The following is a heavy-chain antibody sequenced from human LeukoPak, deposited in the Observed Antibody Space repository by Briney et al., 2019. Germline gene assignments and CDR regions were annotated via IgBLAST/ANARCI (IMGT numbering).Heavy chain of an antibody. J-gene: IGHJ4*02. CDR2: IISSGSTI. D-gene: IGHD3-22*01. CDR1: GFTFSSYW. Sequence: GGSLRLSCAASGFTFSSYWMSWVRQAPGKGVEWVSYIISSGSTIYYADSVKGRFTISRDNAKNSLYLQMNSVRAEDTAVYYCARVEYYDSSGYYFDYWGQGTLVTVSS. CDR3: ARVEYYDSSGYYFDY. V-gene: IGHV3-48*04.